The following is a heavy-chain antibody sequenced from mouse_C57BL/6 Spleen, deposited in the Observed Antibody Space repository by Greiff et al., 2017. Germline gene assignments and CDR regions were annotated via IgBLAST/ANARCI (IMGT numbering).Heavy chain of an antibody. CDR1: GYTFTSYW. J-gene: IGHJ4*01. D-gene: IGHD3-1*01. CDR2: IHPNSGST. Sequence: QVQLQQSGAELVKPGASVKLSCKASGYTFTSYWMHWVKQRPGQGLEWIGMIHPNSGSTNYNEKFKSKATLTVDKSSSTAYMQLSSLTSEDSAVYYCARRDLIGAMDYWGQGTSVTVSS. CDR3: ARRDLIGAMDY. V-gene: IGHV1-64*01.